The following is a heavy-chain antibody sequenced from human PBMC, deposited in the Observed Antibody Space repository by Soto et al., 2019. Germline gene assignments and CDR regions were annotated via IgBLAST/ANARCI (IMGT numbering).Heavy chain of an antibody. CDR2: IYYSGST. J-gene: IGHJ4*02. D-gene: IGHD2-2*02. CDR1: GCSISSGGYY. V-gene: IGHV4-31*03. CDR3: ARGFGYCSSTSCYSPFDY. Sequence: SETLSLTCTVSGCSISSGGYYWSWIRQHPGKGLEWIGYIYYSGSTYYNPSLKSRVTISVDTSKNQFSLKLSSVTAADTAVYYCARGFGYCSSTSCYSPFDYWGQGTLVTVSS.